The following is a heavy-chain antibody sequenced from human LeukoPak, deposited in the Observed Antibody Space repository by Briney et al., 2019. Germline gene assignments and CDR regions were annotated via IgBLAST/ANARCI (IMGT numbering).Heavy chain of an antibody. D-gene: IGHD6-13*01. Sequence: GGSLRLSCAASGFTFDDYAMHWVRQAPGKGLEWVSGISWNSGSIGYADSVKGRFTISRDNAKNSLYLQMNSLRAEDTALYYCAKDIGVAAAASDAFDIWGQGTMVTVSS. CDR2: ISWNSGSI. CDR1: GFTFDDYA. J-gene: IGHJ3*02. V-gene: IGHV3-9*01. CDR3: AKDIGVAAAASDAFDI.